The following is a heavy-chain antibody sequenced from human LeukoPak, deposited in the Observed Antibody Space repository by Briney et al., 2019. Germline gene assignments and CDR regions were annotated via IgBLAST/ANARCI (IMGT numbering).Heavy chain of an antibody. CDR1: GLNFTEAW. CDR2: IKSKTDGETI. J-gene: IGHJ4*02. CDR3: SADLDY. Sequence: GGSLRLSCVTSGLNFTEAWMTWVRQAPGKGLEWVGLIKSKTDGETIHYAAPVRGRFTISRDDSKDILYLQMNSLKVEDTGLYFCSADLDYWGQGALVTVSS. V-gene: IGHV3-15*06.